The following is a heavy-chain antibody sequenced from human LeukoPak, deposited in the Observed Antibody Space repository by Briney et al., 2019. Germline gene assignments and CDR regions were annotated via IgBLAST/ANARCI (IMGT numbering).Heavy chain of an antibody. J-gene: IGHJ6*03. Sequence: PGGSLRLSCAASGFTFSSSAMNWVRQAPGKGLEWVSAISGSGGSTYYADSVKGRFTISRDNSKNTLYLQMNSLRAEDTAVYYCAKDPEGGDYYYYYMDVWGKGTTVTVSS. CDR2: ISGSGGST. V-gene: IGHV3-23*01. CDR1: GFTFSSSA. CDR3: AKDPEGGDYYYYYMDV. D-gene: IGHD3-16*01.